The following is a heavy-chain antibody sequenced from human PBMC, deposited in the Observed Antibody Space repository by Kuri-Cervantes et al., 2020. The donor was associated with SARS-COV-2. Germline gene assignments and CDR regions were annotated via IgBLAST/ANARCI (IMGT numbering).Heavy chain of an antibody. CDR3: TTLIDY. V-gene: IGHV3-73*01. J-gene: IGHJ4*02. CDR1: VFPFSDHY. Sequence: LTCAASVFPFSDHYMDWVRQAPGKGLEWVGRVRGKANNYATAYAASVKGSFTISRDDSKNMGYLQMNSLKTEDTAVYYCTTLIDYWGQGALVTVSS. CDR2: VRGKANNYAT.